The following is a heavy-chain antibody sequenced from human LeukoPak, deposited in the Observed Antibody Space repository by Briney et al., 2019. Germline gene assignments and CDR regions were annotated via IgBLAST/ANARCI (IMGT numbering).Heavy chain of an antibody. CDR2: INTNTGNP. CDR1: GYTLTELS. Sequence: ASVKVSCKVSGYTLTELSMHWVRQAPRQGLEWMGWINTNTGNPTYAQGFTGRFVFSLDTSVSTAYLQISSLKAEDTAVYYCAREMNTYYYDSSGYYDYWGQGTLVTVSS. V-gene: IGHV7-4-1*02. CDR3: AREMNTYYYDSSGYYDY. J-gene: IGHJ4*02. D-gene: IGHD3-22*01.